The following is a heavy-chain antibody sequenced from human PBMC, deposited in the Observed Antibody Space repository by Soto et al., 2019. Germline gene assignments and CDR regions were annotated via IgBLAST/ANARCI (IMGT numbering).Heavy chain of an antibody. J-gene: IGHJ4*02. Sequence: PSETLSLTCAVYGGSFSGYYWSWIRQPPGKGLEWIGEINHSGSTNYNPSLKSRVTISVDTSKNQFSLKLSSVTAADTAVYYCARVREGDFWSGYHQKNYFDYWGQGTLVTVSS. CDR3: ARVREGDFWSGYHQKNYFDY. D-gene: IGHD3-3*01. V-gene: IGHV4-34*01. CDR2: INHSGST. CDR1: GGSFSGYY.